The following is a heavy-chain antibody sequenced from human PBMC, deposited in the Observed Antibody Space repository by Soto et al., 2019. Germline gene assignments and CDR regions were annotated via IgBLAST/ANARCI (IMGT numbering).Heavy chain of an antibody. CDR2: TYYRSKWCN. CDR1: GDRVSSNSAA. V-gene: IGHV6-1*01. J-gene: IGHJ5*02. Sequence: SQTLSLTCAISGDRVSSNSAAWNWIRQSPSRGLEWLGRTYYRSKWCNDYAVSVKSRITINPDTSKNQFSLQLNSVTPEDTAVYYCARGGDGYSGYDNNWFDPWGQGTLVTVSS. CDR3: ARGGDGYSGYDNNWFDP. D-gene: IGHD5-12*01.